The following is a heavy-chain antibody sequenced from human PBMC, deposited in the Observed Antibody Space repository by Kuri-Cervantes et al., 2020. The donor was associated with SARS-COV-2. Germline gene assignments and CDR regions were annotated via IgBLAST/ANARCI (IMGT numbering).Heavy chain of an antibody. CDR2: ISGSDDST. J-gene: IGHJ4*02. V-gene: IGHV3-23*01. Sequence: GGSLRLSCAASGFTFSSFAMSWVRQAPGKGLEWVSAISGSDDSTHYADSVKGRFTISRDNSKNTLYLQMNSLRAEDTAVYYCARDPFYYDSSGYYAPPYYFDYWGQGTLVTVSS. D-gene: IGHD3-22*01. CDR1: GFTFSSFA. CDR3: ARDPFYYDSSGYYAPPYYFDY.